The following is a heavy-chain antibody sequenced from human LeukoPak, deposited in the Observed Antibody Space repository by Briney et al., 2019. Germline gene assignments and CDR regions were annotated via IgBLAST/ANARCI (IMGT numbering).Heavy chain of an antibody. J-gene: IGHJ3*02. CDR2: ISSSSSYI. CDR3: ARSPVGYCSGGSCYTPPAHAFDI. V-gene: IGHV3-21*01. D-gene: IGHD2-15*01. Sequence: PGGSLRLSCAASGFTFSSYSMNWVRQAPGKGLEWVSSISSSSSYIYYADSVKGRFTISRDNAEYSLYLQMNRLRAEDTAVYYCARSPVGYCSGGSCYTPPAHAFDIWGQGTMVTVSS. CDR1: GFTFSSYS.